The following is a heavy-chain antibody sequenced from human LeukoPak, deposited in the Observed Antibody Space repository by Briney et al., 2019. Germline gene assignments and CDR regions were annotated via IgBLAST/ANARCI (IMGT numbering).Heavy chain of an antibody. D-gene: IGHD5-12*01. V-gene: IGHV1-2*02. CDR2: INPNSGGT. J-gene: IGHJ4*02. CDR1: GYTFTGYY. Sequence: VASVKVSCKASGYTFTGYYMHWVRQAPGQGLEWMGWINPNSGGTNYAQKFQGRVTMTRDTSISTAYMELSRLRSDDTAVYYCARTGYSGYAPAIDYWGQGTLVTVSS. CDR3: ARTGYSGYAPAIDY.